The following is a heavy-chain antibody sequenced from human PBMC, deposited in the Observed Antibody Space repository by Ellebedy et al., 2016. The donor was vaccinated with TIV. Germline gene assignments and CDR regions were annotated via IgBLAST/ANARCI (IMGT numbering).Heavy chain of an antibody. CDR1: GGTFSSYA. V-gene: IGHV1-69*13. CDR3: AKLESFGVVSNWFDP. Sequence: SVKVSCXASGGTFSSYAISWVRQAPGQGLEWMGGIIPIFGTANYAQKFQGRVTITANESTSTAYMELSSLRSEDTAVYYCAKLESFGVVSNWFDPWGQGTLVTVSS. CDR2: IIPIFGTA. J-gene: IGHJ5*02. D-gene: IGHD3-3*01.